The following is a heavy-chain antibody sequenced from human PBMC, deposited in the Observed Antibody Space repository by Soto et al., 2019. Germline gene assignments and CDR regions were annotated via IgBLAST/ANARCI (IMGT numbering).Heavy chain of an antibody. CDR2: IYATGTT. V-gene: IGHV4-4*07. Sequence: PSETLSLTCTVSGASIRGFYCSWIRKSAGKGLEWIGRIYATGTTDYNPSPKSRVMMSVDTSKKQFSLKLRSVTAADTAVYYCVRDGTKTLRDWFDPWGQGISVTVSS. CDR1: GASIRGFY. D-gene: IGHD1-1*01. J-gene: IGHJ5*02. CDR3: VRDGTKTLRDWFDP.